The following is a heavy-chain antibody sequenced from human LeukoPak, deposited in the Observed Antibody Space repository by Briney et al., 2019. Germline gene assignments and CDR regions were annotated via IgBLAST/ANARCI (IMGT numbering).Heavy chain of an antibody. CDR2: IYHSGST. V-gene: IGHV4-4*02. Sequence: SGTLSLTCGVSGGSISSSYWWSWVRQPPGKGLEWIGEIYHSGSTNYNPSLKSRVTISVDTSKNQFSLKLTSVTAADTAVYYCASLGYGSGSYYLNWFDPWGQGTLVTVSS. J-gene: IGHJ5*02. CDR1: GGSISSSYW. CDR3: ASLGYGSGSYYLNWFDP. D-gene: IGHD3-10*01.